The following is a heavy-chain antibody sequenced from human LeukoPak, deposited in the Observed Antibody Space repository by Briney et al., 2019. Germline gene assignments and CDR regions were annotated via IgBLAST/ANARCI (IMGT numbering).Heavy chain of an antibody. D-gene: IGHD6-13*01. CDR3: ARGPQHSSFWYRFDY. CDR2: IYSGGST. CDR1: GFTLSSYA. V-gene: IGHV3-66*01. Sequence: GGSLRLSCAGSGFTLSSYAMSWVRQAPGKGLEWVSVIYSGGSTYYADSVKGRFTISRDNSKNTLYLQMNSLRAEDTAVYYCARGPQHSSFWYRFDYWGQGTLVTVSS. J-gene: IGHJ4*02.